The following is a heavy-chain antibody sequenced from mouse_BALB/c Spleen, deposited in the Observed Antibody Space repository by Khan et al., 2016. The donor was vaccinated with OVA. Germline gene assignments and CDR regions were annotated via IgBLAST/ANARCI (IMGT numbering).Heavy chain of an antibody. V-gene: IGHV5-9-3*01. CDR3: ARSLVDYYAMDY. J-gene: IGHJ4*01. CDR2: ISSGGHYT. D-gene: IGHD2-2*01. Sequence: EVELVESGGGVVKPGGSLKLSCSASGFTLSSYAMSWVRQTPEKRLEWVATISSGGHYTFYPDSVKGRFTISRDSAKNTLYLQMSSLRSEDTAMYYCARSLVDYYAMDYWGQGTSVTVSS. CDR1: GFTLSSYA.